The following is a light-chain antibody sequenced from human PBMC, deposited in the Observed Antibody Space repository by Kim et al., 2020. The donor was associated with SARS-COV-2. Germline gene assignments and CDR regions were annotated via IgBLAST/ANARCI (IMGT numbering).Light chain of an antibody. Sequence: QSVLTQPPSVSGAPGQRVIISCTGSSSNIGAGYDVHWYQQLPGTAPKLLIYDNTNRPSGVPDRFSGSNSGTSASLPITGLQAEDEADYYCQSYDTSLSGFYVFGTGTKVTVL. CDR3: QSYDTSLSGFYV. CDR2: DNT. CDR1: SSNIGAGYD. V-gene: IGLV1-40*01. J-gene: IGLJ1*01.